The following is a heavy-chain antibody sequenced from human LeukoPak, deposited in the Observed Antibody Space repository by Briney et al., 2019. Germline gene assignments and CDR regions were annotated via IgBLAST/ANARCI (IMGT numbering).Heavy chain of an antibody. Sequence: GGSLRLSCAASGFTFSSYEMNWVRQAPGKGLEWVSYISSSGSTIYYADSVKGRFTISRDNAKNSLYLQMNSLRAEDTAVYYCARDLGREYYYDSSGYPEAWGQGTLVTVSS. CDR2: ISSSGSTI. V-gene: IGHV3-48*03. D-gene: IGHD3-22*01. CDR3: ARDLGREYYYDSSGYPEA. J-gene: IGHJ5*02. CDR1: GFTFSSYE.